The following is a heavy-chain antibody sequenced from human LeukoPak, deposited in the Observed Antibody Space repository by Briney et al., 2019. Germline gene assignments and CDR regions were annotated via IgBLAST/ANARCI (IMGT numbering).Heavy chain of an antibody. CDR2: ISGSGGST. V-gene: IGHV3-23*01. D-gene: IGHD3-22*01. CDR3: AKVDYDSSGYFDY. CDR1: GFTFSSYA. J-gene: IGHJ4*02. Sequence: GGSLRLSCAASGFTFSSYAISWVRQAPGKGLEWVSAISGSGGSTYYADSVKGRFTISRDNSKNTLYLQMNSLRAEDTAVYYCAKVDYDSSGYFDYWGQGTLVTVSS.